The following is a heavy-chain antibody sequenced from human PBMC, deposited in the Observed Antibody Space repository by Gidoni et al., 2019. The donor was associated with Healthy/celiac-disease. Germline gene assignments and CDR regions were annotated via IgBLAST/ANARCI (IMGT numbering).Heavy chain of an antibody. V-gene: IGHV3-7*01. CDR2: IKQDGSEK. CDR1: GFTFSRYW. CDR3: ARDRRATTVTSFRWFDP. D-gene: IGHD4-17*01. J-gene: IGHJ5*02. Sequence: EVQLVESGGGWVQPGGSLRLSCAASGFTFSRYWMSWVRQAPGKGLEWVANIKQDGSEKYYVDSVKGRFTISRDNAKNSLYLQMNNLRAEDTAVYYCARDRRATTVTSFRWFDPWGQGTLVTVSS.